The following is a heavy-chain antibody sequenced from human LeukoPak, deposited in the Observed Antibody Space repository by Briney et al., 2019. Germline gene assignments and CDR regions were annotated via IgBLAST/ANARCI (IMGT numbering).Heavy chain of an antibody. CDR2: VHYSGTT. V-gene: IGHV4-59*08. CDR1: DGSITNYD. J-gene: IGHJ4*02. CDR3: ARHGEGGWFKFDY. Sequence: SETLSLTCTVSDGSITNYDWSWVRQPPGKGLEFIGHVHYSGTTNYNPSLKSRVTISVDESQNQFSLNLNSVTAADTAVYYCARHGEGGWFKFDYWGQGTLVTVSS. D-gene: IGHD6-19*01.